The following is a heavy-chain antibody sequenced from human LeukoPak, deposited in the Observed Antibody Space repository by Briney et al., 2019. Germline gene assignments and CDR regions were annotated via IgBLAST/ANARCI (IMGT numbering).Heavy chain of an antibody. CDR3: ARCWRGFNCYFDP. D-gene: IGHD3-3*01. Sequence: AETLSLTCTVFGGSISSYYWSWIRQPPGEGLEWIGRIYTSGSTNYNPSLNSRVTMSVDTSKNQFSLKLSSVTAADTGVYYCARCWRGFNCYFDPWGRGTLVTVSS. CDR2: IYTSGST. V-gene: IGHV4-4*07. CDR1: GGSISSYY. J-gene: IGHJ2*01.